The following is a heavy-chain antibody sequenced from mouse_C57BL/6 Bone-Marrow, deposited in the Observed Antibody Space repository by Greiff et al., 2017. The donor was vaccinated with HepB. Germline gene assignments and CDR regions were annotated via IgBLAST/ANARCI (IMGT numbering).Heavy chain of an antibody. D-gene: IGHD2-3*01. J-gene: IGHJ3*01. CDR3: ARGRWLLLAY. V-gene: IGHV1-81*01. CDR2: IYPRSGNT. Sequence: VHLLESGAELARPGASVKLSCKASGYTFTSYGISWVKQRTGQGLEWIGEIYPRSGNTYYNEKFKGKATLTADKSSSTAYMELRSLTSEDSAVYFCARGRWLLLAYWGQGTLVTVSA. CDR1: GYTFTSYG.